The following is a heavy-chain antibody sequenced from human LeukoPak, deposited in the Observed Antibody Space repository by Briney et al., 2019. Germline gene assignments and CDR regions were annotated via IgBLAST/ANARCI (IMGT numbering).Heavy chain of an antibody. V-gene: IGHV3-30*18. CDR1: GFTFSSYG. CDR3: AKDRGYSYGTHPFDY. J-gene: IGHJ4*02. Sequence: PGGSLRLSCAASGFTFSSYGMHWVRQAPGKGLEWVAVISYDGSNKYYADSVKGRFTISRDNSKNTLYLQMNSLRAEDTALYYCAKDRGYSYGTHPFDYWGQGTLVTVSS. CDR2: ISYDGSNK. D-gene: IGHD5-18*01.